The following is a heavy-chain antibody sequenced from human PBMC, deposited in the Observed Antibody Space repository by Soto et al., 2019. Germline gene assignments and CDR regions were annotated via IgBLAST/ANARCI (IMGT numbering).Heavy chain of an antibody. V-gene: IGHV6-1*01. CDR2: TYYRSKWYN. CDR3: ARHSPYSTKVPGFDP. CDR1: GDSVSSNSAA. D-gene: IGHD1-26*01. J-gene: IGHJ5*02. Sequence: PSRTLSLTCAISGDSVSSNSAAWNWIRQSPSRGLEWLGRTYYRSKWYNDYAVSVKSRITINPDTSKNQFSLQLNSVTPEDTAVYYCARHSPYSTKVPGFDPWGQGTLVTVSS.